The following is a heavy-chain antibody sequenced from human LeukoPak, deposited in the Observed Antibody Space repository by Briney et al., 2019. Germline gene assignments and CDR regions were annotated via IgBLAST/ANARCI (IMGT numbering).Heavy chain of an antibody. CDR2: ISYDGNLK. CDR3: AKDRRRWGGGLGY. V-gene: IGHV3-30*18. CDR1: GFNFNNYA. D-gene: IGHD3-16*01. Sequence: GGSLRLSCKASGFNFNNYAMHWVRQAPGKGLEWVAVISYDGNLKHYGDSVQGRFSISRGNPKNTLFLEMNSLRPEDTAVYYCAKDRRRWGGGLGYWGQGTLVTVSS. J-gene: IGHJ4*02.